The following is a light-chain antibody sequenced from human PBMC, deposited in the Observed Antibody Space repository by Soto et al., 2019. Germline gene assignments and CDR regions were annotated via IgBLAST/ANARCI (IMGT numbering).Light chain of an antibody. CDR2: WAS. J-gene: IGKJ4*01. V-gene: IGKV4-1*01. CDR1: QSLLHSNGYNY. CDR3: QQYYTTPLT. Sequence: DIVMTQSPLSLPVTPGEPASISCRSSQSLLHSNGYNYLDWYQKKPGQPPKVLIYWASTRESGVPDRFSGSGSETDFTLTISSLQAEDVAVYYCQQYYTTPLTFGGGTKVDIK.